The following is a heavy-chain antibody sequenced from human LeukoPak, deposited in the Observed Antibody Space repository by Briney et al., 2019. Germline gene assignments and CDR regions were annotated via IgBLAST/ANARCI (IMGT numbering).Heavy chain of an antibody. J-gene: IGHJ4*02. D-gene: IGHD3-22*01. CDR3: AREHSGGGNYYDSSGYYRSFDY. CDR1: GFTFSSYS. CDR2: ISSSRSYI. V-gene: IGHV3-21*01. Sequence: GGSLRLSCAPSGFTFSSYSMNWVRQTPGKGLEWVSYISSSRSYIYYADSVKGRFTISRDNAKNSLYLQMSSLRVEDTAVYYCAREHSGGGNYYDSSGYYRSFDYWGQGTPVTVSS.